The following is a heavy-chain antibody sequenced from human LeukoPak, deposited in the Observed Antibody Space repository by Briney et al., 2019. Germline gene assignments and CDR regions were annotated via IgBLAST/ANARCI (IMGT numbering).Heavy chain of an antibody. CDR1: GGSFSGYY. CDR3: ARRRIVVVVAANRYYFDY. V-gene: IGHV4-34*01. D-gene: IGHD2-15*01. Sequence: SETLSLTCAVYGGSFSGYYWSWIRQPPGKGLEWIGEINHSGSTNYNPFLKSRVTISVDTSKNQFSLKLSSVTAADTAVYYCARRRIVVVVAANRYYFDYWGQGTLVTVSS. CDR2: INHSGST. J-gene: IGHJ4*02.